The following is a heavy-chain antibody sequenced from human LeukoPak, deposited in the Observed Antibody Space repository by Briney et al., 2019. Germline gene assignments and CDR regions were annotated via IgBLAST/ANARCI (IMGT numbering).Heavy chain of an antibody. J-gene: IGHJ4*02. CDR1: GFIFSDSN. V-gene: IGHV3-23*05. D-gene: IGHD1-26*01. Sequence: GGSLRLSCAASGFIFSDSNMHWVRQAPGKGLKWVSSINPSGGNTYYADSMKGRFTISRDNSKNTLYLQMSSLRADDTAVYYCAKSGSHTYLDYWGQGTLVTVSS. CDR3: AKSGSHTYLDY. CDR2: INPSGGNT.